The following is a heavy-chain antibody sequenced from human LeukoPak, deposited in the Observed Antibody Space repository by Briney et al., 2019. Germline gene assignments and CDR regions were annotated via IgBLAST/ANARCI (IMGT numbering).Heavy chain of an antibody. D-gene: IGHD3-16*01. J-gene: IGHJ4*02. V-gene: IGHV3-48*04. CDR2: ISPSSTRI. CDR1: GFTFSSYD. CDR3: ARINCVSSGWGAPFDD. Sequence: GGSLRLSCAASGFTFSSYDMNWVRQAPGKGLEWVSYISPSSTRIDYAASVRGRFTISRDNAKRSLYLQMSSLRAEDTAVYYCARINCVSSGWGAPFDDWGQGTLVTVSS.